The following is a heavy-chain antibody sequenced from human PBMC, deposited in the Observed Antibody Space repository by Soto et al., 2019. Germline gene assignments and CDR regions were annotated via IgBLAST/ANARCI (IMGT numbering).Heavy chain of an antibody. V-gene: IGHV4-59*08. CDR3: ARSVFP. J-gene: IGHJ5*02. Sequence: PSETLSLTCTVSSGSISLYYWTWIRQPPGKGLEWIGYIYYSGSTNYNPSLKSRVAMSIDTSKNQFSLKLTSVTAADTAVYYCARSVFPWGQGTLVTVSS. CDR2: IYYSGST. CDR1: SGSISLYY.